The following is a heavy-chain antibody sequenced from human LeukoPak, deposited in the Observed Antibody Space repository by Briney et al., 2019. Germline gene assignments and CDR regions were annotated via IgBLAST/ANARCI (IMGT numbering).Heavy chain of an antibody. V-gene: IGHV4-31*03. J-gene: IGHJ3*02. CDR3: ARDVSKGLSPWGAFDI. D-gene: IGHD3-16*02. Sequence: PSQTLSLTCTVSGGSISSGGYYWSWIRQHPGKGLEWIGYIYYSGSTYYNPSLKSRVTISVDTSKNQFSLKLSSVTAADTAVYYCARDVSKGLSPWGAFDIWGQGTMVTVSS. CDR2: IYYSGST. CDR1: GGSISSGGYY.